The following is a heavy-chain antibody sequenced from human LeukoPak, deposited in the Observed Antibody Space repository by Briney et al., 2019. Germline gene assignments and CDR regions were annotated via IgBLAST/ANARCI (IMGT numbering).Heavy chain of an antibody. CDR1: GGSFSGYY. D-gene: IGHD5-24*01. J-gene: IGHJ4*02. CDR3: ARAGSRDGYNPNDY. Sequence: SETLSLTRAVYGGSFSGYYWSWIRQPPGKGLEWIGEINHSGSTNYNPSLKSRVTISVDTSKNQFSLKPSSVTAADTAVYYCARAGSRDGYNPNDYWGQGTLVTVSS. V-gene: IGHV4-34*01. CDR2: INHSGST.